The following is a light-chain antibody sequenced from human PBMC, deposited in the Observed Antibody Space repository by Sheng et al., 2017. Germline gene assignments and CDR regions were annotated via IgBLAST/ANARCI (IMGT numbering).Light chain of an antibody. CDR1: KLGVKY. CDR2: HDT. V-gene: IGLV3-1*01. J-gene: IGLJ2*01. CDR3: QAWDTSSVV. Sequence: SYELTQPPSVSVSPGQTANITCSGDKLGVKYVSWYQQQPGQSPVLVIYHDTERPSWIPERFSGSTLVTLPTLTITGTQSMDEADYYCQAWDTSSVVFGGGTKLTVL.